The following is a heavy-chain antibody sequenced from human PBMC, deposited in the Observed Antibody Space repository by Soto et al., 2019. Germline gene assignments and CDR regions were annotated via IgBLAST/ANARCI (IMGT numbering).Heavy chain of an antibody. CDR3: ATLWFGEGNY. J-gene: IGHJ4*02. V-gene: IGHV4-39*01. CDR2: IYYSVST. Sequence: QLQLQESGPGLVKPSETLSLTCTVSGGSISSSSYYWGWIRQPPGKGLEWIGSIYYSVSTYYNPSLRCRVTISVDTSKNLFALQLSSVTAADTAVYYCATLWFGEGNYWGQGTLVTVSS. CDR1: GGSISSSSYY. D-gene: IGHD3-10*01.